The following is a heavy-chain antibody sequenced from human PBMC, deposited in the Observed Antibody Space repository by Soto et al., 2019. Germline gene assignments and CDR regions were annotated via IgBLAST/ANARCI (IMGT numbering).Heavy chain of an antibody. CDR1: GGTFSSYA. CDR2: IIPIFGTA. J-gene: IGHJ6*02. V-gene: IGHV1-69*13. D-gene: IGHD2-2*02. CDR3: ATVRYCSRSSWYTRESMYGMDV. Sequence: GASVKVSCKASGGTFSSYAISWVRQAPGQGLEWMGGIIPIFGTANYAQKFQGRVTITADESTSTAYMELSSLRSEDTAVYYCATVRYCSRSSWYTRESMYGMDVWGQGTTVTVSS.